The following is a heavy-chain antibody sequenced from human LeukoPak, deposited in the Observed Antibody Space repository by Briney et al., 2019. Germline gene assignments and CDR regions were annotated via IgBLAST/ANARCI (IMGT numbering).Heavy chain of an antibody. CDR3: ARLWGIAVAGTAPQGAFDI. D-gene: IGHD6-19*01. J-gene: IGHJ3*02. Sequence: SETLSLTCTVSGGSISSYYWSWIRQPPGKGLEWIGYIYYSGSTNYNPSLKSRVTISVDTSKNQFSLKLSSVTAADTAVYYCARLWGIAVAGTAPQGAFDIWGQGTMVTVSS. CDR2: IYYSGST. CDR1: GGSISSYY. V-gene: IGHV4-59*08.